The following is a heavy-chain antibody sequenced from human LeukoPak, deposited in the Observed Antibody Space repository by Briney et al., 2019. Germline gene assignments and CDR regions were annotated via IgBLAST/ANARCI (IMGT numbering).Heavy chain of an antibody. CDR1: GFTFSNYW. CDR2: IRYDGSNK. Sequence: GGSLRLSCAASGFTFSNYWMSWVRQAPGKGLEWVAFIRYDGSNKYYADSVKGRFTISRDNSKNTLYLQMNSLRAEDTAVYYCAKGGYSYGYERVYFDYWGQGTLVTVSS. V-gene: IGHV3-30*02. J-gene: IGHJ4*02. D-gene: IGHD5-18*01. CDR3: AKGGYSYGYERVYFDY.